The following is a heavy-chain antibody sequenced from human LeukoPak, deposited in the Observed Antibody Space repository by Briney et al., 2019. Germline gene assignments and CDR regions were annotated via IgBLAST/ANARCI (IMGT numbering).Heavy chain of an antibody. D-gene: IGHD2-2*01. CDR2: IYSGGST. V-gene: IGHV3-53*01. Sequence: GGSLRLSCAASGFTAGSNYMSWVRQAPGKGLEWVSVIYSGGSTYYADSVKGRFTISRDNSKNTLYLQMNSLRADDTAVYYCARGGGDSCTSTSCNWFDPWGQGTLVTVSS. CDR1: GFTAGSNY. CDR3: ARGGGDSCTSTSCNWFDP. J-gene: IGHJ5*02.